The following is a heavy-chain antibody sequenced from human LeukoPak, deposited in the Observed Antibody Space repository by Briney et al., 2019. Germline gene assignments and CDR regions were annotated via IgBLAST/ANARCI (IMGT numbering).Heavy chain of an antibody. V-gene: IGHV1-8*01. Sequence: ASVKVSCKASGYTFTSYDINWVRQATGQGLEWMGWMNPNSGNTGYAQKFQGRVTMTRNTSISTAYMELSSLRSEDTAVYYCARGCYTMVRGVNYFDSWGQGTLVTVSS. CDR1: GYTFTSYD. CDR2: MNPNSGNT. J-gene: IGHJ4*02. D-gene: IGHD3-10*01. CDR3: ARGCYTMVRGVNYFDS.